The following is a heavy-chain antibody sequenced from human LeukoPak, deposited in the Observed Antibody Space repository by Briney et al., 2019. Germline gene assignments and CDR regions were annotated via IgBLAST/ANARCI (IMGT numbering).Heavy chain of an antibody. Sequence: GGSLRLSCAASGFTFDDYAMHWVRQAPGKGLEWVSGISWNSGSIGYADSVEGRFTISRDNTKNSLYLQMNSLRAEDTALYYCAKGRSGGLSSSWFSDAFDIWGQGTMVTVSS. V-gene: IGHV3-9*01. CDR2: ISWNSGSI. J-gene: IGHJ3*02. D-gene: IGHD6-13*01. CDR3: AKGRSGGLSSSWFSDAFDI. CDR1: GFTFDDYA.